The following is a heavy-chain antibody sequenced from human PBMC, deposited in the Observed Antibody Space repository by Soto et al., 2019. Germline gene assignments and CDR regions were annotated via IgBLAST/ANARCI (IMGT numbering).Heavy chain of an antibody. CDR2: VKSKTAGGTT. CDR3: TTAGVAFDY. CDR1: DFTLINAG. Sequence: EVQLVESGGGLVKPGGSLRLSCAASDFTLINAGMSWVRQPPGTGLGWVGRVKSKTAGGTTDYAAPVKGRFTISRDDSKNTLYLQMNSLKTEDTAVYYCTTAGVAFDYWGQGTLVTVSS. D-gene: IGHD3-10*01. V-gene: IGHV3-15*01. J-gene: IGHJ4*02.